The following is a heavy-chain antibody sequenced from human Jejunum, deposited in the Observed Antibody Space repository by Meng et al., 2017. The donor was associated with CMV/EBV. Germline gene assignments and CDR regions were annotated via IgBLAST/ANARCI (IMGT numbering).Heavy chain of an antibody. V-gene: IGHV1-69*04. CDR1: GDTLSSYV. CDR3: ASDITGNTYAYDS. Sequence: GDTLSSYVIRWVRQAPGQGLEWMGRIIPIIGRPHHAQRFQDRVSITADKATSTVYMELKTLTSEDTAVYFCASDITGNTYAYDSWGQGTLVTVSS. J-gene: IGHJ5*01. D-gene: IGHD1-20*01. CDR2: IIPIIGRP.